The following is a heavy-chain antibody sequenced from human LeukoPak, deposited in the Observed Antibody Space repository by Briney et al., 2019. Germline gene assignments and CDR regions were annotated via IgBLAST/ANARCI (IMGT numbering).Heavy chain of an antibody. CDR2: ISGSGGST. CDR3: AKVDILTGYLGY. V-gene: IGHV3-23*01. CDR1: GFTFSSYA. J-gene: IGHJ4*02. Sequence: GGSLRLSCAASGFTFSSYAMSWVRQAPGKGLEWVSAISGSGGSTYYADSVKGRFTTSRDNSKNTLYLQMNSLRAEDRAVYYCAKVDILTGYLGYWGQGTLVTVSS. D-gene: IGHD3-9*01.